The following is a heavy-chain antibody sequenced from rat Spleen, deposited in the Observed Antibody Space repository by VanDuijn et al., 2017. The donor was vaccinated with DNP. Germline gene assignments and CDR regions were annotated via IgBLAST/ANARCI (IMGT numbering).Heavy chain of an antibody. CDR2: ISYDGGST. CDR3: TTGYSSYPRFVY. J-gene: IGHJ3*01. V-gene: IGHV5-20*01. CDR1: GFTFSDYA. D-gene: IGHD1-2*01. Sequence: EVQLVESGGGLVQPGNSLKLSCAASGFTFSDYAMAWVRQSPKKGLEWVASISYDGGSTYYRGSVKGRFTISRDNAKSRLHLQMDSLRSEDTATYYCTTGYSSYPRFVYWGQGTLVTVSS.